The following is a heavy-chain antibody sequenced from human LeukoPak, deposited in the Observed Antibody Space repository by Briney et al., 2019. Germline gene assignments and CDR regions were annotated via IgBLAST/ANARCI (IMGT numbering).Heavy chain of an antibody. CDR3: ARDPVGTGHPP. D-gene: IGHD1-1*01. Sequence: SETLSLTCTVSGGSISSSSYYWGWIRQPPGKGLEWIGEINHSGSTNYNPSLKSRVTISVDTSKNQFSLKLSSVTAADTAVYYCARDPVGTGHPPWGQGTLVTVSS. CDR1: GGSISSSSYY. CDR2: INHSGST. J-gene: IGHJ5*02. V-gene: IGHV4-39*07.